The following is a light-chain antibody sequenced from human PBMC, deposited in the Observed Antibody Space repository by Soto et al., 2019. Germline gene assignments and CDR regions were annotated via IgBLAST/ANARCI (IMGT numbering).Light chain of an antibody. CDR2: DAS. CDR1: QGISSS. CDR3: QQFLNYPLT. V-gene: IGKV1D-13*01. Sequence: AFQLTQSPSSLSASVGDRVTITCRASQGISSSLVWYQQTPGRSPKLPIYDASTLETGVPSRFSGSGFGTNFTLTITSLQPEDSATYYCQQFLNYPLTFGGGTKVDIK. J-gene: IGKJ4*01.